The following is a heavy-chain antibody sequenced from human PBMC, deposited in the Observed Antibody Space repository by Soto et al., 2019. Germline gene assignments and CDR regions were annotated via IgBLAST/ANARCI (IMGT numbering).Heavy chain of an antibody. CDR2: IWYDGSNK. J-gene: IGHJ4*02. V-gene: IGHV3-33*01. CDR1: GFTFSSYG. CDR3: AREHYGGTLLDY. D-gene: IGHD3-10*01. Sequence: QVQLVESGGGVVQPGRSLRLSCAASGFTFSSYGMHWVRQAPGKGLEWVAVIWYDGSNKYYADSVKGRFIISRDNSKNTLYLQMNSLRAEDTAVYYCAREHYGGTLLDYWGQGTLVTVSS.